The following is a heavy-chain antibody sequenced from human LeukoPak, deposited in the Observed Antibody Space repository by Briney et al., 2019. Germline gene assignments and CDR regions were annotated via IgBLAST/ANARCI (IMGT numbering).Heavy chain of an antibody. J-gene: IGHJ3*02. D-gene: IGHD3-16*01. CDR1: GGSITSSSYY. CDR3: ARLKLGDPHDAFDI. CDR2: IYYSGST. V-gene: IGHV4-39*01. Sequence: PPETLSLSSTVSGGSITSSSYYWGWIRHPPGKGLEWIGSIYYSGSTYYNPSLKSRVTISVDTSKNQFSLKLSSVTAADTAVYYCARLKLGDPHDAFDIWGQGTMVTVSS.